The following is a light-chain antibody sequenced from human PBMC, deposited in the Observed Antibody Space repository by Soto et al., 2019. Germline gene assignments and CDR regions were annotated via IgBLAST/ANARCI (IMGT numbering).Light chain of an antibody. V-gene: IGKV3-20*01. CDR1: QSVSSN. Sequence: ILTQSAGTLSLYPGERATLSCTASQSVSSNFAWYQQKPGQAPRLLIYGASSRATGIPDRFSGSGSGTDFTLTISRLEPEDFAVYYCQQYGSSPETFGQGTNV. CDR2: GAS. CDR3: QQYGSSPET. J-gene: IGKJ1*01.